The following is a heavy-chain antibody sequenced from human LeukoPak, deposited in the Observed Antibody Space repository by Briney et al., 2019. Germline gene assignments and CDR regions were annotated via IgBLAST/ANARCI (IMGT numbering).Heavy chain of an antibody. V-gene: IGHV1-8*01. CDR3: ARVLYSSSWYGDYNWFDP. CDR2: MNPNSGNT. J-gene: IGHJ5*02. Sequence: GSVKVSCKASGYTFTSYDINWVRQATGQGLEWMGWMNPNSGNTGYAQKFQGRVTMTRNTSISTAYMELSSLRSEDTAVHYCARVLYSSSWYGDYNWFDPRGQGTLVTVSS. D-gene: IGHD6-13*01. CDR1: GYTFTSYD.